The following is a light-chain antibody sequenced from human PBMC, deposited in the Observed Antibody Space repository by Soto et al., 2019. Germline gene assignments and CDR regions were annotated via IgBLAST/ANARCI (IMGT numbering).Light chain of an antibody. CDR2: AAS. Sequence: AIRQKQDPSSLPSSTGDKVTITFRASQGISSYLAWYQQKPGKAPKLLIYAASTLQSGVPSRFSGSGSGTDFTLTISCLQSEDFATYYCQQYYSYPLTFGGGTKVDIK. CDR3: QQYYSYPLT. J-gene: IGKJ4*01. V-gene: IGKV1-8*01. CDR1: QGISSY.